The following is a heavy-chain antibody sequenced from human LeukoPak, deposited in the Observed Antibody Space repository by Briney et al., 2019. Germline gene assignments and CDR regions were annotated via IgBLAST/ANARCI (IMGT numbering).Heavy chain of an antibody. CDR2: IFHSGTT. D-gene: IGHD6-19*01. CDR1: GFSINSGYY. V-gene: IGHV4-38-2*01. J-gene: IGHJ4*02. CDR3: ARIRDSSGWLRFDY. Sequence: SETLSLTCAVPGFSINSGYYWAWIRQPPGKGLEWIGRIFHSGTTHYNPSLKSRVTMSVDTSKNQFSLKLNSVTAADTAVCYCARIRDSSGWLRFDYWGQGTLVTVSS.